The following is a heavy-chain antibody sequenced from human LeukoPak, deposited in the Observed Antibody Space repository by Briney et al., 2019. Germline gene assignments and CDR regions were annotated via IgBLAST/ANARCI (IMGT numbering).Heavy chain of an antibody. J-gene: IGHJ4*02. D-gene: IGHD6-6*01. CDR2: IRQDGSEK. CDR3: TRFSRSSSSNY. CDR1: GFTFSNYW. Sequence: GGSLRLSCAASGFTFSNYWMSWVRQAPGKGLEWVAIIRQDGSEKKYVDSVKGRFAISRDNAKNSLYLEMNSLRAEDTAVYYCTRFSRSSSSNYWGQGTLVTVSS. V-gene: IGHV3-7*01.